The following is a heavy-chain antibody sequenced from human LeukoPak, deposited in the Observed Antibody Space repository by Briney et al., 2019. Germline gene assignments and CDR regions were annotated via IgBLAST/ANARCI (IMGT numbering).Heavy chain of an antibody. Sequence: PSETLSLTCIVSGGSISSGSHYWGWIRQPPGRGLEWIGSMHYSGITYYNPSLTGRVTISVDTSKNQFSLSLSSVTAADTAVYYCARYPYSDSGVWQAFDYWGQGTLVTVSS. J-gene: IGHJ4*02. CDR2: MHYSGIT. CDR3: ARYPYSDSGVWQAFDY. D-gene: IGHD5-12*01. V-gene: IGHV4-39*01. CDR1: GGSISSGSHY.